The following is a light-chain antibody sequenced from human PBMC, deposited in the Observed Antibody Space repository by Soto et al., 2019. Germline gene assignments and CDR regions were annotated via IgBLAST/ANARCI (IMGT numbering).Light chain of an antibody. J-gene: IGKJ4*01. V-gene: IGKV3-15*01. CDR1: QFVSTN. Sequence: EVVMTQSPATLSVSPGERATLSCRASQFVSTNLAWYQQKPGQAPRLLIYSASTRATGIPARFSGSGSGTEFTLTISSLQSEDSAVYYCQQFNNWPPLTFGGGTKAEIK. CDR2: SAS. CDR3: QQFNNWPPLT.